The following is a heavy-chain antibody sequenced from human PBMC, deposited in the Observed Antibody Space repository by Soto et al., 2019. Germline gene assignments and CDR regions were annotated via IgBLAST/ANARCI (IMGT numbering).Heavy chain of an antibody. CDR1: GFTFSSYS. J-gene: IGHJ4*02. CDR2: ISSSSSYI. V-gene: IGHV3-21*01. CDR3: ASAYCSSTSCLSPYFDY. Sequence: GGSLRLSCAASGFTFSSYSMNWVRQAPGKGLEWVSSISSSSSYIYYADSVKGRFTISRDNAKNSLYLQMNSLRAEDTAVYYCASAYCSSTSCLSPYFDYWGQGTLVTVSS. D-gene: IGHD2-2*01.